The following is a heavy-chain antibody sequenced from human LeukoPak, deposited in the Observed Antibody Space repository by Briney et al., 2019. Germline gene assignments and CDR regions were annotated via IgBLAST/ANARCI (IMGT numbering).Heavy chain of an antibody. CDR3: ARQAGGYSSGWYQFHFDY. CDR2: INAYTGNT. V-gene: IGHV1-18*04. J-gene: IGHJ4*02. CDR1: GYTFTNYG. Sequence: ASVKVSCKASGYTFTNYGISWVRQTPGEGLEWMGWINAYTGNTNYAQKFQGRVTMTTDTSTSTAYMELRNLRSDDTAVYYCARQAGGYSSGWYQFHFDYWGQETLVTVSS. D-gene: IGHD6-19*01.